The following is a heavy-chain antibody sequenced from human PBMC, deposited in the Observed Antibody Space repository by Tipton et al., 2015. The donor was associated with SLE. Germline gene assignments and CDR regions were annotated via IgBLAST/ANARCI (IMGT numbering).Heavy chain of an antibody. CDR1: GVSISNFY. Sequence: TLSLTCTVSGVSISNFYWSWIRQPAGKGLEWIGRIYSSGSTNYNPSLKSRVTMSVDTSKNQFSLNLTSVTAADSAVYYCSRGGRSADRRWNSWGQGTLVTVSS. J-gene: IGHJ4*02. CDR2: IYSSGST. V-gene: IGHV4-4*07. D-gene: IGHD1/OR15-1a*01. CDR3: SRGGRSADRRWNS.